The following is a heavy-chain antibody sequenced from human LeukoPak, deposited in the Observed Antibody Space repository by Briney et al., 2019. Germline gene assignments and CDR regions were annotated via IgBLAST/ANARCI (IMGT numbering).Heavy chain of an antibody. CDR3: ARAPYYYDSSGTPLSYYYYMDV. Sequence: GGSLRLSCAASGFTLSSYSMNWVRQAPGKGLEWVSSISTSSIYIYYADSVKGRFTISRDNSKNTLYLQMNSLRAEDTAVYYCARAPYYYDSSGTPLSYYYYMDVWGKGTTVTVSS. CDR1: GFTLSSYS. V-gene: IGHV3-21*01. D-gene: IGHD3-22*01. CDR2: ISTSSIYI. J-gene: IGHJ6*03.